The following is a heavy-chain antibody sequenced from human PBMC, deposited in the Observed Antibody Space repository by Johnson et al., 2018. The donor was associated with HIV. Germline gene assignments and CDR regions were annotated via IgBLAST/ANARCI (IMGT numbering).Heavy chain of an antibody. CDR2: ISYDGSNK. CDR1: AFTFSSYA. CDR3: AREATYYDYVWGSYAFDI. D-gene: IGHD3-16*01. V-gene: IGHV3-30*14. J-gene: IGHJ3*02. Sequence: QVQLVESGGGMVQPGGSLRLSCAASAFTFSSYAMHWVRQAPGKGLEWVALISYDGSNKYYADSVKGRFTISRDNSKNTLYLQMNSLRAEDTAVYYCAREATYYDYVWGSYAFDIWGQGTMVTVSS.